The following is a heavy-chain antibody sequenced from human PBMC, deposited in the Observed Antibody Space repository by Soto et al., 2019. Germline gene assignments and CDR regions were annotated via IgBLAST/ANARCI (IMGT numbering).Heavy chain of an antibody. CDR2: MNPNSGNT. V-gene: IGHV1-8*01. CDR3: ARGRLQRNWFDP. J-gene: IGHJ5*02. D-gene: IGHD4-4*01. CDR1: GYTFTSYD. Sequence: ASVKVSCKASGYTFTSYDINWVRQATGQGPEWMGWMNPNSGNTGYAQKFQGRVTMTRNTSISTAYMELSSLRSEDTAVYYCARGRLQRNWFDPWGQGTLVTVS.